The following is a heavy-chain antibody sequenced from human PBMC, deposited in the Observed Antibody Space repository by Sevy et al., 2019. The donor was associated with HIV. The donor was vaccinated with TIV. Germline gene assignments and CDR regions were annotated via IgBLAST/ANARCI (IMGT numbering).Heavy chain of an antibody. CDR1: GFTFNIYV. Sequence: GGSLRLSCAASGFTFNIYVIHWVRQAPGKGLEWVAVISSDGSSEYYADSVKGRFINSRDNSKNTLYLQMNSLRAEDTAVYYCARDLPSAVTLPFYYYGLHVWGQGTTVTVSS. D-gene: IGHD4-17*01. CDR3: ARDLPSAVTLPFYYYGLHV. V-gene: IGHV3-30*04. J-gene: IGHJ6*02. CDR2: ISSDGSSE.